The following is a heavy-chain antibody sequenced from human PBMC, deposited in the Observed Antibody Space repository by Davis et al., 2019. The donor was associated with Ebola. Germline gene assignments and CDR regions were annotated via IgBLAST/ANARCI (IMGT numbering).Heavy chain of an antibody. D-gene: IGHD5/OR15-5a*01. CDR3: ARRRGYTVYDWVY. V-gene: IGHV3-53*01. Sequence: PGGSLRLSCAASGITVSGNFMSRVRQAPGKGLEWVAVIYSGDNTYYAHSVKGRFTISRDNSNNTLYLQMNSLRAEDTAMYYCARRRGYTVYDWVYWGQGTLVTVSS. CDR1: GITVSGNF. CDR2: IYSGDNT. J-gene: IGHJ4*02.